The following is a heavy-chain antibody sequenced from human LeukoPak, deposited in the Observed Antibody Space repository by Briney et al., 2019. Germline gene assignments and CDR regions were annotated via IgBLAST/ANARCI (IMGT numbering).Heavy chain of an antibody. Sequence: GGSLRLSCAASGFTFSNAWMSWVRQAPGKGLEWVGRIKSKTDGGTTDYAAPVKGRFTISRDDSKNTLYLQMNSLKTEDTAVYYCTTGGIVVVPAAIDPWGQGTLVTVSS. V-gene: IGHV3-15*01. CDR3: TTGGIVVVPAAIDP. D-gene: IGHD2-2*01. CDR2: IKSKTDGGTT. CDR1: GFTFSNAW. J-gene: IGHJ5*02.